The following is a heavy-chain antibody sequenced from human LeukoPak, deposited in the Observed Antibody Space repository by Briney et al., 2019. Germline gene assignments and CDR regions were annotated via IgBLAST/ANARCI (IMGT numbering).Heavy chain of an antibody. CDR1: GGSISSGGYS. CDR2: IYHSGST. Sequence: SETLSLTCAVSGGSISSGGYSWSWIRQPPGKGLEWIGYIYHSGSTYYNPSLKSRVTISVDRSKNQFSLKLSSVTAADTAVYYCARDGSSGGDAFDMWGQGTMVTVSS. V-gene: IGHV4-30-2*01. D-gene: IGHD2-15*01. CDR3: ARDGSSGGDAFDM. J-gene: IGHJ3*02.